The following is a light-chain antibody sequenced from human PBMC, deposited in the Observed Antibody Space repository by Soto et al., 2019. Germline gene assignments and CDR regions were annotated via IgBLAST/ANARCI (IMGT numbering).Light chain of an antibody. Sequence: EVVMTQSPATLSVSPGERATLSCRASQSVSINVAWYQQNPGQAPRLLIYDASTRATDIPARFSGSGSGTEFTLTISSLQSEDFAVYYCQQYNNGPLYSFGQGTKLEIK. V-gene: IGKV3-15*01. J-gene: IGKJ2*03. CDR3: QQYNNGPLYS. CDR2: DAS. CDR1: QSVSIN.